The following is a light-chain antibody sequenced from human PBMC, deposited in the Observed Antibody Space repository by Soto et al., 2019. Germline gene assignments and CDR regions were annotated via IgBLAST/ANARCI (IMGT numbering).Light chain of an antibody. Sequence: QSALTQPPSASGSPGQSVTISCTGTSSDVGTYNFVSWYQQHPGKAPKLMVYEVSMRPSGVPDRFSGSKSGNTASLTVSGLQAEDEADYFCSSYADTYNYVFGTGTKVTVL. CDR2: EVS. J-gene: IGLJ1*01. V-gene: IGLV2-8*01. CDR1: SSDVGTYNF. CDR3: SSYADTYNYV.